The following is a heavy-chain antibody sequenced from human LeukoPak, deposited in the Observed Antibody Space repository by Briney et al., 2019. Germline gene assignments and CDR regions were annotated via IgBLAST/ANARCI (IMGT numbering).Heavy chain of an antibody. CDR3: AISSGWYEPFDY. Sequence: GGSLRLSCAASGFTFSSYGMHWVRQAPGKGLEWVAFIRYDGSNKYYADSVKGRFTISRDNSKNTLYLQMDSLRAEDTAVYYCAISSGWYEPFDYWGQGTLVTVSS. J-gene: IGHJ4*02. CDR1: GFTFSSYG. D-gene: IGHD6-19*01. CDR2: IRYDGSNK. V-gene: IGHV3-30*02.